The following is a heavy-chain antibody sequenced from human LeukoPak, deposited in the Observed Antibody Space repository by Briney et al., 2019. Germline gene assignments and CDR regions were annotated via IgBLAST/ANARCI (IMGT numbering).Heavy chain of an antibody. CDR1: GGSFSGYY. CDR3: ARVSPTVTFDY. D-gene: IGHD4-17*01. Sequence: SETLSLTCAVYGGSFSGYYWIWIRQPPGKGLEWIGEINHSGSTNYNPSLKSRVTISVDTSKNQFSLKLSSVTAADTAVYYCARVSPTVTFDYWGQGTLVTVSS. CDR2: INHSGST. J-gene: IGHJ4*02. V-gene: IGHV4-34*01.